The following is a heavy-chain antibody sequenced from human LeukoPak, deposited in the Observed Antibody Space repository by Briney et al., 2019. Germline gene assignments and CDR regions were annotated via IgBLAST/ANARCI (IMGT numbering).Heavy chain of an antibody. D-gene: IGHD3-22*01. CDR3: AHHLKLTTGTEKGFDY. CDR2: IYWDDDK. CDR1: GFSLSTSGVG. Sequence: SGPTLVKPTQTLTLTCTFSGFSLSTSGVGVGWIRQPPGKALEWLALIYWDDDKRYSPSLKSRLTITKDTSKNQVVLTMTNMDPVDTATYYCAHHLKLTTGTEKGFDYWGQGTLVTVSS. J-gene: IGHJ4*02. V-gene: IGHV2-5*02.